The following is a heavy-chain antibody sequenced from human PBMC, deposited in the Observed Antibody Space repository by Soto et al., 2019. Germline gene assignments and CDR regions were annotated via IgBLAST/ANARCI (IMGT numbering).Heavy chain of an antibody. D-gene: IGHD3-22*01. J-gene: IGHJ3*02. CDR1: GFSLSTSGMC. CDR3: ARARGYYYDSSGYSNAFDI. V-gene: IGHV2-70*01. Sequence: SGPTLVNPTQTLTLTCTFSGFSLSTSGMCVSWIRQPPGKALEWLALIDWDDDKYYSTSLKTRLTISKDTSKNQVVLTMTNMDPVDTATYYCARARGYYYDSSGYSNAFDIWGQGTMVTVSS. CDR2: IDWDDDK.